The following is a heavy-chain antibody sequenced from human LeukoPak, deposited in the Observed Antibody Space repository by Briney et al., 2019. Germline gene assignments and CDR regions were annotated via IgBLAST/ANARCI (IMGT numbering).Heavy chain of an antibody. J-gene: IGHJ4*02. CDR1: GYSFTSYW. CDR3: ARLLGPNRALDY. Sequence: GESLRISCKGSGYSFTSYWIGWVRRMPGKGLDWMGIIYPGDSDDTTYSPSFQVQVTFSADNSISTAYLQWSSLQASDTAIYYCARLLGPNRALDYWGQGTLVTVSS. CDR2: IYPGDSDDT. V-gene: IGHV5-51*01.